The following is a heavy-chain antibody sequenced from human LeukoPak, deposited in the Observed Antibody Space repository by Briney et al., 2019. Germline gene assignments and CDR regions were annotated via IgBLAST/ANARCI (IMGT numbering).Heavy chain of an antibody. V-gene: IGHV1-18*04. CDR2: ISTYSGNT. Sequence: GASAKVSCKASGYTFTSSGISWVRQAPGQGLEWMAWISTYSGNTNYAQKLQGRVTMTTDTSTSTAYMELRSLRSDDTAVYYCARDYVWGSYRYFDFWGQGTLVIVSS. CDR3: ARDYVWGSYRYFDF. D-gene: IGHD3-16*02. J-gene: IGHJ4*02. CDR1: GYTFTSSG.